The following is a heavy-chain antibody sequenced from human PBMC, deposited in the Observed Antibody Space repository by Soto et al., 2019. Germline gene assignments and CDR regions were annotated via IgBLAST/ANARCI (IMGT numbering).Heavy chain of an antibody. V-gene: IGHV4-30-2*01. Sequence: PSETLCLTGTVSNGSVSSGTYSWSWVRQLPWKGLEWIGYVYYSGTTYYTPSLKSRLTMSMDRANDHFSLNLTSVTAADTAVYFCARGHYYYGMDVRCQGLTVT. CDR1: NGSVSSGTYS. CDR3: ARGHYYYGMDV. CDR2: VYYSGTT. J-gene: IGHJ6*02.